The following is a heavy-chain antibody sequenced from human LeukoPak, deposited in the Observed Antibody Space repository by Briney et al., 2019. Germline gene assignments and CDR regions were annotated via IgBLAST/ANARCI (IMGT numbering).Heavy chain of an antibody. J-gene: IGHJ5*02. CDR2: IYSGGST. Sequence: GGSLRLSCASSGFTVGSNYMSWVRQAPGKGLEWVSVIYSGGSTYYADSVKGRFTISRDNSKNTLYLQMNSLRADDTAVYYCARGGGDSCTSTSCNWFDPWGQGTLVTVSS. CDR1: GFTVGSNY. V-gene: IGHV3-53*01. D-gene: IGHD2-2*01. CDR3: ARGGGDSCTSTSCNWFDP.